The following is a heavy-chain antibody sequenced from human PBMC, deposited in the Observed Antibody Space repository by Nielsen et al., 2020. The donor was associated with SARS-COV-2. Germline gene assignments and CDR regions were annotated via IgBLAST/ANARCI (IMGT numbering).Heavy chain of an antibody. D-gene: IGHD2-2*02. J-gene: IGHJ3*02. V-gene: IGHV3-23*01. CDR2: LSGDGRST. CDR1: GFIFSDYA. CDR3: ARDLGYCYSTSCYTLAFDI. Sequence: GGSLRLSCAASGFIFSDYAMSWVRQAPGKGLEWVSALSGDGRSTYIAASVKGRFTISRDNAKNSLYLQMNSLRVEDTAVYYCARDLGYCYSTSCYTLAFDIWGQGTMVTVSS.